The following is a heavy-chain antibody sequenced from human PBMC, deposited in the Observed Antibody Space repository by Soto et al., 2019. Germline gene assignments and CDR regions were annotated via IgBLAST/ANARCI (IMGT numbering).Heavy chain of an antibody. CDR1: GFTFSSYA. CDR3: ARELERVLDY. Sequence: QVQLVESGGGVVQPGRSLRLSCAASGFTFSSYAMHWVRQAPGKGLEWVAVIAYDGRNKYYADSVKGRFTISRDNSKNTLYQQMNSLRIEDTAVYYCARELERVLDYWGQGTLVTVSS. V-gene: IGHV3-30*04. D-gene: IGHD1-1*01. CDR2: IAYDGRNK. J-gene: IGHJ4*02.